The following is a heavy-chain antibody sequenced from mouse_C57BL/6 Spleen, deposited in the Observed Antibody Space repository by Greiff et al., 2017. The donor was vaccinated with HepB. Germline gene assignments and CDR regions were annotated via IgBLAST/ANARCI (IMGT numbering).Heavy chain of an antibody. Sequence: EVQLQQSGTVLARPGASVKMSCKTSGYTFTSYWMHWVKQRPGQGLEWIGAIYPGNSDTSYNQKFKGKAKLTAVTSASTAYMELSSLTNEDSAVYYCTILLRENQAWFAYWGQGTLVTVSA. CDR3: TILLRENQAWFAY. D-gene: IGHD1-1*01. J-gene: IGHJ3*01. V-gene: IGHV1-5*01. CDR1: GYTFTSYW. CDR2: IYPGNSDT.